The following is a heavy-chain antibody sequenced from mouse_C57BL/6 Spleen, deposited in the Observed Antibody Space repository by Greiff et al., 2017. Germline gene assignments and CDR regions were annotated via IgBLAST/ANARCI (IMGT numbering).Heavy chain of an antibody. D-gene: IGHD1-1*01. Sequence: EVQGVESGAELVKPGASVKLSCTASGFNIKDYYMHWVKQRTEQGLEWIGRIDPEDGETKYAPKFQGKATITADTSSNTAYLQLSSLTSEDTAVYYCARYYGSSYVRYFDYWGQGTTLTVSS. CDR1: GFNIKDYY. CDR2: IDPEDGET. J-gene: IGHJ2*01. V-gene: IGHV14-2*01. CDR3: ARYYGSSYVRYFDY.